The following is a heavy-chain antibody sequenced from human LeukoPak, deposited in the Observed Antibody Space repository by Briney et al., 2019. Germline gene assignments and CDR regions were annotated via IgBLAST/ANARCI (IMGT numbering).Heavy chain of an antibody. CDR3: AKDTSGPYSDYVAAY. V-gene: IGHV3-43*02. CDR2: ISGDGGNT. D-gene: IGHD4-11*01. Sequence: GSLRLSCPASGFTFNDYAMHWVRQAPGKGLEWVSLISGDGGNTYYADSVKGRFTISRDNSKNSLYLQMNSLRTEDTALYYCAKDTSGPYSDYVAAYWGQGTLSPSPQ. CDR1: GFTFNDYA. J-gene: IGHJ4*02.